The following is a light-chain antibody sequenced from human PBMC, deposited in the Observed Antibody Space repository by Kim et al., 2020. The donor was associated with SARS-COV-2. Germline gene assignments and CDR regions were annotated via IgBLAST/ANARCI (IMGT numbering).Light chain of an antibody. CDR1: QSVDNSY. CDR2: GAS. J-gene: IGKJ2*01. CDR3: QQYDISPYN. Sequence: PGGRATLSCRVSQSVDNSYLAWYQQKPGKGTRLLISGASSKATGISDRFSGSWSRTDFTLTISRLAPEDSAVYYCQQYDISPYNFGQGTKLEI. V-gene: IGKV3-20*01.